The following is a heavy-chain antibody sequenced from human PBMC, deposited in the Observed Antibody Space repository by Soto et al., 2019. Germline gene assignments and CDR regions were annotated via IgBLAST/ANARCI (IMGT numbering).Heavy chain of an antibody. D-gene: IGHD6-19*01. CDR3: ARDWGSGWWGYYYYGMDV. CDR2: TRNKANSYTT. J-gene: IGHJ6*02. Sequence: EVQLVESGGGLVQPGGSLRLSCAASGFTFSDHYMDWVRQAPGKGLEWVGRTRNKANSYTTEYAASVKGRFTISRDDSKNSLYLHMNSLKTEDTAVYYCARDWGSGWWGYYYYGMDVWGQGTTVTVSS. V-gene: IGHV3-72*01. CDR1: GFTFSDHY.